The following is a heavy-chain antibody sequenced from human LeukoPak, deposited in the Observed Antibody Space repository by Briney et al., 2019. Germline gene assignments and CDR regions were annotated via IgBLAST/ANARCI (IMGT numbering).Heavy chain of an antibody. Sequence: ASVKVSCKASGYTFTSYGISWVRQAPGQGLEWMGWISAYNGNTNYTQKLQGRVTMTTDTSTSTAYMELRSLRSDDTAVYYCASAYSSSSRFDYWGQGTLVTVSS. CDR2: ISAYNGNT. D-gene: IGHD6-6*01. CDR1: GYTFTSYG. V-gene: IGHV1-18*01. J-gene: IGHJ4*02. CDR3: ASAYSSSSRFDY.